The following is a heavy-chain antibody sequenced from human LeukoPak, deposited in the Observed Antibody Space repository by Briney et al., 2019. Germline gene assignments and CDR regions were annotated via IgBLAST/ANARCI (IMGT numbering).Heavy chain of an antibody. J-gene: IGHJ5*02. CDR3: ARKGNPFGRFDP. D-gene: IGHD3/OR15-3a*01. Sequence: SETLSLTCTVSGGSISSYYWSWIRQPPGKGLEWIGYIYYSGSTSYNPSLKSRVTISVDTSKNQFSLKLSSVTAADTAVYYCARKGNPFGRFDPWGQGTLVTVSS. CDR1: GGSISSYY. V-gene: IGHV4-59*01. CDR2: IYYSGST.